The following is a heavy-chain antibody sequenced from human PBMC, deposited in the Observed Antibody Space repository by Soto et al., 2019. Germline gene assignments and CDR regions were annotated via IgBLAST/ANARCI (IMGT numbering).Heavy chain of an antibody. J-gene: IGHJ6*02. D-gene: IGHD2-8*01. Sequence: QVQLVQSGAEVKKPGSSVKVSCKASGGTFSSYAISWVRQAPGQGLEWMGGIIPIFGTANYAQKFQGRVTITADESTSTAYMELSSLRSEDTAVYYCARSIVLMVYAHVGPYSYYGMDVWGQGTTVTVSS. V-gene: IGHV1-69*01. CDR3: ARSIVLMVYAHVGPYSYYGMDV. CDR2: IIPIFGTA. CDR1: GGTFSSYA.